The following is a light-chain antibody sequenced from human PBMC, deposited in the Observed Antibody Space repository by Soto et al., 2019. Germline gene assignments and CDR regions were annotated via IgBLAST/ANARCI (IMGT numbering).Light chain of an antibody. J-gene: IGKJ4*01. CDR2: AAS. V-gene: IGKV1-16*02. CDR1: QAIDNY. Sequence: DIQMTQSPSSLSASVGDRVTITCRASQAIDNYLAWFQQKPGKAPRSLIYAASSSQTGVPSKFSGSGSGTDFILTISSLQPEDSATYYCQQYNSYPLTFGGGTKVEIK. CDR3: QQYNSYPLT.